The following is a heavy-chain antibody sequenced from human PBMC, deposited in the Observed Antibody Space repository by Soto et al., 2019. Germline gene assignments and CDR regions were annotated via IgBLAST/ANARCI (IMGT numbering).Heavy chain of an antibody. D-gene: IGHD4-4*01. J-gene: IGHJ6*03. V-gene: IGHV3-23*01. CDR2: ISGSGGST. CDR1: GFTFSSYA. CDR3: AKAYSNYGRIYYYYYMDV. Sequence: VGSLRLSCAASGFTFSSYAMSWVRQAPGKGLEWVSAISGSGGSTYYADSVKGRFTISRDNSKNTLYLQMNSLRAEDTAVYYCAKAYSNYGRIYYYYYMDVWGRGTTVTVSS.